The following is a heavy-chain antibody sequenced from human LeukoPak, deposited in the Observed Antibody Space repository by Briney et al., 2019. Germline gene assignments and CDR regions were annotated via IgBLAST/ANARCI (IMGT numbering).Heavy chain of an antibody. V-gene: IGHV3-23*01. J-gene: IGHJ5*02. CDR3: AKDALTYYYDSSGYYLNWFDP. Sequence: RGGSLRLSCAASGFTFSSYAMSWVRQAPGKGLEWVSAISGRGGSTYYADSVKGRFTISRDNSKNTLYLQMNSLRAEDTAVYYCAKDALTYYYDSSGYYLNWFDPWGQGTLVTVSS. D-gene: IGHD3-22*01. CDR2: ISGRGGST. CDR1: GFTFSSYA.